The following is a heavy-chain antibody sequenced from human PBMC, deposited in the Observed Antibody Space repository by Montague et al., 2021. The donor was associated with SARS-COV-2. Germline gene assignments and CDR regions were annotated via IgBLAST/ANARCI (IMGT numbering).Heavy chain of an antibody. CDR1: GGSFSGYY. CDR2: INQSGRT. Sequence: SETLSLTCAVYGGSFSGYYWSWIRQPPEKGLEWIGEINQSGRTNNNQSLQSRVIISVDTSKNQFSLKLSSVTAADTAVYYCARRGSSVWGVTVSAELDYWGQGILVIVSS. CDR3: ARRGSSVWGVTVSAELDY. D-gene: IGHD3-10*01. J-gene: IGHJ4*02. V-gene: IGHV4-34*01.